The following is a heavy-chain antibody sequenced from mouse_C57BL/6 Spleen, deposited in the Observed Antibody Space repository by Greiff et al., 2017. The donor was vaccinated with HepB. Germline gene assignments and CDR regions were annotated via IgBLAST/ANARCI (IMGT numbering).Heavy chain of an antibody. CDR1: GYTFTSYW. D-gene: IGHD2-4*01. CDR2: IHPNSGST. V-gene: IGHV1-64*01. Sequence: QVQLQQPGAELVKPGASVKLSCKASGYTFTSYWMHWVKQRPGQGLEWIGMIHPNSGSTNYNEKFKSKATLTVDKSSSTAYMQLSSLTSEDSAVDYGARYYDHDGAWFAYGGQGTLVTVSA. J-gene: IGHJ3*01. CDR3: ARYYDHDGAWFAY.